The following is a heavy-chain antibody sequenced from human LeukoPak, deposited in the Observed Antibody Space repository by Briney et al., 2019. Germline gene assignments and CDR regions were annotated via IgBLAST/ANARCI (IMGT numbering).Heavy chain of an antibody. CDR2: INPNSGGT. Sequence: ASVKVSCKASGYTFTGYYMHWVRQAPGQGLEWMGWINPNSGGTNYAQNFQGRVTMTRDTSISTAYMELSRLRSDDTAVYYCARGGLRVVRGVIIPPDYWGQGTLVTVSS. CDR1: GYTFTGYY. V-gene: IGHV1-2*02. J-gene: IGHJ4*02. D-gene: IGHD3-10*01. CDR3: ARGGLRVVRGVIIPPDY.